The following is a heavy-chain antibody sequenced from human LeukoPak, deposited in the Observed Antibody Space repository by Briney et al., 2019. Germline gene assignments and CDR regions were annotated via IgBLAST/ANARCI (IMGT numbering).Heavy chain of an antibody. CDR3: AKDFSGSYDY. J-gene: IGHJ4*02. CDR1: GFTFSIYA. CDR2: MTANDERT. Sequence: GGSLRLSCAASGFTFSIYALSWVRQAPGKGLEWVSAMTANDERTYYADSVKGRFSISRDNAKNTLYLQMTSLRVEDTAVYFCAKDFSGSYDYWGQGTLVTVSS. D-gene: IGHD1-26*01. V-gene: IGHV3-23*01.